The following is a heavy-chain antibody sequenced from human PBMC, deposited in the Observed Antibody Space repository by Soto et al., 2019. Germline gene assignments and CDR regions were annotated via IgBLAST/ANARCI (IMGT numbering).Heavy chain of an antibody. D-gene: IGHD3-22*01. CDR1: GFTFSDYY. Sequence: QVQLVESGGALVKPGGSLRLSCASSGFTFSDYYMTWIRQAPGKGLKWVSFISGSRNYTHYADSVKGRFTISRDNAKNSLYLQMNSLRVEDTAVYYCARGHNYDSGGYQYFDYWGHEPLVTVSS. V-gene: IGHV3-11*06. CDR3: ARGHNYDSGGYQYFDY. CDR2: ISGSRNYT. J-gene: IGHJ4*01.